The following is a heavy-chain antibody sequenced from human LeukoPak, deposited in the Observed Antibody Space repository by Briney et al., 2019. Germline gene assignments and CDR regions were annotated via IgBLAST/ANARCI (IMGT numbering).Heavy chain of an antibody. J-gene: IGHJ4*02. CDR2: IIPISGTA. Sequence: ASVTVSCKASGGTFSSYAISWVRQAPGQGLEWMGGIIPISGTANYAQKFRGRVTITADGSTSTAYMELSSLRSGDTAVYYCARRRCTSTSCFEDYWGQGTLVTVSS. V-gene: IGHV1-69*13. CDR1: GGTFSSYA. D-gene: IGHD2-2*01. CDR3: ARRRCTSTSCFEDY.